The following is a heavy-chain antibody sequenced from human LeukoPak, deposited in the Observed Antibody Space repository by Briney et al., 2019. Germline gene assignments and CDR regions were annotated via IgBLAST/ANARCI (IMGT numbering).Heavy chain of an antibody. D-gene: IGHD5-18*01. CDR2: IYYSGST. J-gene: IGHJ4*02. CDR1: GGSITSYY. V-gene: IGHV4-59*08. CDR3: ARHSTAMVTYFDY. Sequence: SETLCLTCTVSGGSITSYYWSWIRQPPGKGLEWIGYIYYSGSTNYNPSLKSRVTISVDTSKNQFSLKLSSVTAADTAVYYCARHSTAMVTYFDYWGQGTLVTVSS.